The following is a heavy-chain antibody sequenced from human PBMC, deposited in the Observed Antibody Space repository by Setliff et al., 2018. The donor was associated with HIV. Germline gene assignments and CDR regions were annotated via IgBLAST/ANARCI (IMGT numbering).Heavy chain of an antibody. CDR1: GYTFTSYA. V-gene: IGHV1-3*01. Sequence: ASVKVSCKASGYTFTSYAMHWVRQAPGQRLEWMGWINAGNGNTKYSPKFQGRVTITADTTASTAYMELSSLRSEDTAVYYCAKEGVATADEEWFYFDHWGQGTPVTVSS. CDR2: INAGNGNT. J-gene: IGHJ4*02. CDR3: AKEGVATADEEWFYFDH. D-gene: IGHD6-13*01.